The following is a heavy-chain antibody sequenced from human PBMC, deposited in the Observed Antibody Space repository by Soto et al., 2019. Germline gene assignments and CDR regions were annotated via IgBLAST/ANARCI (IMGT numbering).Heavy chain of an antibody. CDR2: MNPNSGNT. J-gene: IGHJ6*03. Sequence: ASVKVSCKASGYTFTSYDINWVRQATGQGLEWMGWMNPNSGNTGYAQKFQGRVTMTRNTSISTAYMELSSLRSEDTAVYYCARGATNGDYPYYYYYYMDVWGKGTTVTVSS. D-gene: IGHD4-17*01. V-gene: IGHV1-8*01. CDR3: ARGATNGDYPYYYYYYMDV. CDR1: GYTFTSYD.